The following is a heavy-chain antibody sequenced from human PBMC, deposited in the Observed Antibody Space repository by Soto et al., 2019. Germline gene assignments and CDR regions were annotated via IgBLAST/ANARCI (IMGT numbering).Heavy chain of an antibody. Sequence: QVQLVQSGAEVKKPGASVKVSCKASGYTFTSYGISWVRQAPGQGLEWMGWISGYNGNTNYAQKLQGRVTMTTDTSRRTAYMELRSLRSDDTAVYYCARYRATINSFWFDPWGQGTLVTVSS. CDR2: ISGYNGNT. V-gene: IGHV1-18*01. CDR1: GYTFTSYG. J-gene: IGHJ5*02. CDR3: ARYRATINSFWFDP. D-gene: IGHD5-12*01.